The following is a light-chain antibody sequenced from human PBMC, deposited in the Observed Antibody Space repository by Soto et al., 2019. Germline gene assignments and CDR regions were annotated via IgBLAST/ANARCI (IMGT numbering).Light chain of an antibody. CDR1: QSVSTN. CDR3: QQSNNWPYT. CDR2: GAS. Sequence: EIVMTQSPATLSVSPGERATLSCGASQSVSTNLAWYQQKPGQAPGLLIYGASTRATGVPARFSGSGSETEFTLTISSLQSEDFAVYYCQQSNNWPYTFGQGTKLEIK. V-gene: IGKV3-15*01. J-gene: IGKJ2*01.